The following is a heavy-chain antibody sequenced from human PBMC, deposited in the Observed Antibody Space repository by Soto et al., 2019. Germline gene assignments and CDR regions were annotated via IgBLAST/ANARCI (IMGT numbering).Heavy chain of an antibody. J-gene: IGHJ5*02. D-gene: IGHD3-16*01. CDR1: EFTFNSHA. V-gene: IGHV3-23*01. CDR3: VKSDNYASWFDP. CDR2: IIRSDSST. Sequence: PGGCMSLSSAASEFTFNSHAMSWVRKAPGKGLEWVSMIIRSDSSTYYADSVKGRFTMSRDNSKNTVFLSMNSLRVEDTAIYYCVKSDNYASWFDPRGQGTLVTVSS.